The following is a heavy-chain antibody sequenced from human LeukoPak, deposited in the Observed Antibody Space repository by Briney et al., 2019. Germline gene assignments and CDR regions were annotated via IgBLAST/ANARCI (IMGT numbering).Heavy chain of an antibody. CDR2: INPNSGGT. CDR1: GYTFTGYY. Sequence: EASVKVSCKASGYTFTGYYMHWVRQDPGQGLEWMGWINPNSGGTNYAQKFQGRVTMTRDTSISTAYMELSRLISADTAVYYCARDQGWRVPAAAGWFDPWGQGTLVTVSS. V-gene: IGHV1-2*02. J-gene: IGHJ5*02. CDR3: ARDQGWRVPAAAGWFDP. D-gene: IGHD2-2*01.